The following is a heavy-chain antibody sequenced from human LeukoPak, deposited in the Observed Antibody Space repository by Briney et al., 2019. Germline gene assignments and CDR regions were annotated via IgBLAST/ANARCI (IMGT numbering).Heavy chain of an antibody. J-gene: IGHJ4*02. D-gene: IGHD3-9*01. V-gene: IGHV3-9*03. Sequence: GGSLRLSCAASGFTFDDYAMHWVRRAPGKGLEWVSGISWNSGSIGYADSVKGRFTISRDNAKNSLYLQMNSLRAEDMALYYCAKDNDDILTGLFDYWGQGTLVTVSS. CDR3: AKDNDDILTGLFDY. CDR2: ISWNSGSI. CDR1: GFTFDDYA.